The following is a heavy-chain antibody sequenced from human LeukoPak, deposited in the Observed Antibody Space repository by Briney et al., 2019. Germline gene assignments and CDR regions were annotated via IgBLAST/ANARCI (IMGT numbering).Heavy chain of an antibody. V-gene: IGHV1-24*01. CDR1: GYTLTELS. CDR3: ATGTLYSGSYKAHYCYGMDV. D-gene: IGHD1-26*01. CDR2: FDPEDGET. Sequence: ASVKVSCKVSGYTLTELSMHWVRQAPGKGLEWMGGFDPEDGETIYAQKFQGRVTMTEDTSTDTAYMQLSRLRSEDTAVYYCATGTLYSGSYKAHYCYGMDVWGQGTTVTVSS. J-gene: IGHJ6*02.